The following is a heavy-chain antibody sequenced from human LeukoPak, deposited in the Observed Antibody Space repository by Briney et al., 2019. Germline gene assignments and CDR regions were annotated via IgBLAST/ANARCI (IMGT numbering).Heavy chain of an antibody. CDR1: GSNFTNYS. V-gene: IGHV1-18*01. D-gene: IGHD2-2*01. J-gene: IGHJ6*03. CDR3: ARCSSYCSSISCSTYFHYYYMDV. CDR2: IRAYNGEP. Sequence: ASVKFSCKASGSNFTNYSVSWVRQAPGQGLDWMGWIRAYNGEPNYAEKLQGRVTMTTDTSTSTAYMELRSLRSDDAAVYFCARCSSYCSSISCSTYFHYYYMDVWATGTTVTVSS.